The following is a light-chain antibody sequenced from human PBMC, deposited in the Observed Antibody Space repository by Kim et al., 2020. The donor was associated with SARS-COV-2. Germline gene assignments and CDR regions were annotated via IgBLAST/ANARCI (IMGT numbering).Light chain of an antibody. J-gene: IGLJ2*01. Sequence: APGKTTSITCGGNNVGDKRVHWYQQRPGRAPVLVMYYDSDRPSEIPDRFSGSNSGNTATLTISRVEAGDEADYYCQVWDSGSDHPVFGGGTQLTVL. V-gene: IGLV3-21*04. CDR1: NVGDKR. CDR3: QVWDSGSDHPV. CDR2: YDS.